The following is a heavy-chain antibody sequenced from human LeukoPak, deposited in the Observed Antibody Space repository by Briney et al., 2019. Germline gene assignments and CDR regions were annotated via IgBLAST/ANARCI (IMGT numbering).Heavy chain of an antibody. J-gene: IGHJ5*02. D-gene: IGHD3-10*01. Sequence: SETLSLTCAVYGGSFSGYYWSWIRQPPGKGLEWIGEINHSGSTNYNPSLKSRVTISVDTSKNQFSLKLSSVTAADTAVYYCARPYYGSGSYYKGWFDPWGQGTLVTVSS. CDR2: INHSGST. CDR1: GGSFSGYY. CDR3: ARPYYGSGSYYKGWFDP. V-gene: IGHV4-34*01.